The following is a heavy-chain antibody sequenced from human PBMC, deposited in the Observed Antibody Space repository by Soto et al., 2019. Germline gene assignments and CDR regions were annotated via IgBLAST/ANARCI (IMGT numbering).Heavy chain of an antibody. CDR1: GYSFTSYW. V-gene: IGHV5-51*01. J-gene: IGHJ4*02. D-gene: IGHD6-13*01. CDR2: IYPGDSDT. Sequence: GESLKISCKGSGYSFTSYWIGWVRQMPGKGLEWMGIIYPGDSDTRYSPSFQGQVTISADKSISTAYLQWSSLKASDTAMYYWARSYSSSWYYLDYGGQETLVPASS. CDR3: ARSYSSSWYYLDY.